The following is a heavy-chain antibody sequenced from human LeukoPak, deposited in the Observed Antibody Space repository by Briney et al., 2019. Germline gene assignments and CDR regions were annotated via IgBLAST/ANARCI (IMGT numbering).Heavy chain of an antibody. V-gene: IGHV4-39*01. J-gene: IGHJ3*02. CDR1: GGSISSSSYY. Sequence: SETLSLTCTVSGGSISSSSYYWGWIRQPPGKGLEWIGSIYYSGSTYYNPSLKSRVTISVDTSKNQFSLKLSSVTAADTAVYYCARSVGSTSQGSQILIRTDAFDIWGQGTMVTVSS. CDR3: ARSVGSTSQGSQILIRTDAFDI. CDR2: IYYSGST. D-gene: IGHD2-2*01.